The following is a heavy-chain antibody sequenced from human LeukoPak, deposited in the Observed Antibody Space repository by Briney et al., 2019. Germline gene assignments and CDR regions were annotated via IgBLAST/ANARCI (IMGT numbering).Heavy chain of an antibody. D-gene: IGHD4-11*01. J-gene: IGHJ6*03. CDR2: ICPGDSDT. Sequence: GESLKISCRGSGYSFTSYWIGWVRQMPGKGLEWMGIICPGDSDTRYSPSFQGQVTISADKSISTAYRQWSSLKASDTAMYYCARTPYSNYYYYYMDVWGKGTTVTVSS. CDR3: ARTPYSNYYYYYMDV. V-gene: IGHV5-51*01. CDR1: GYSFTSYW.